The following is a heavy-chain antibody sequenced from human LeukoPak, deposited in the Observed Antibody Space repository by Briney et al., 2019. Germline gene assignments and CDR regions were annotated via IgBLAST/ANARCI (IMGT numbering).Heavy chain of an antibody. CDR1: GFTFSSYE. D-gene: IGHD2-2*01. CDR3: ARGANSIVVVPAAMNPYYYYYMDV. Sequence: GGSLRLSCAASGFTFSSYEMNWVRQAPGKGLEWVSYISSSGSTIYYADSVKGRFTISRDNAKNSLYLQMNSLRAEDTAVYYCARGANSIVVVPAAMNPYYYYYMDVWGKGTTVTISS. V-gene: IGHV3-48*03. J-gene: IGHJ6*03. CDR2: ISSSGSTI.